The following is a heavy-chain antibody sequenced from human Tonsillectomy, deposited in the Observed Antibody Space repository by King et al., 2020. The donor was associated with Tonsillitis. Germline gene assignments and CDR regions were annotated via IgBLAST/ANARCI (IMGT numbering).Heavy chain of an antibody. CDR2: ISWNSGSI. Sequence: QLVQSGGGLVQPGRSLRLSCAASGFTFDDYAMHWVRQAPGKGLEWVSGISWNSGSIGYADSVKGRFTISRDNAKNSLYLQMNSLRAEDTALYYCAKDKFSAVAGGFDYWGQGTLVTVSS. CDR1: GFTFDDYA. J-gene: IGHJ4*02. V-gene: IGHV3-9*01. CDR3: AKDKFSAVAGGFDY. D-gene: IGHD6-19*01.